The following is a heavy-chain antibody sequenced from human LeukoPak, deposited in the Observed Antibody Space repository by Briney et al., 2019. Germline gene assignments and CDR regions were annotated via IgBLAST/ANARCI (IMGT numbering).Heavy chain of an antibody. D-gene: IGHD3-22*01. CDR1: GFTFSSYA. CDR2: ISGSGGST. Sequence: GGSLRLSCAASGFTFSSYAMSWVRQAPGKGLEWVSAISGSGGSTYYADSVKGRFTISRDNSKNTLYLQMNSLRAEDTAVYYCARDPDSSGYYSFDYWGQGTLVTVSS. J-gene: IGHJ4*02. CDR3: ARDPDSSGYYSFDY. V-gene: IGHV3-23*01.